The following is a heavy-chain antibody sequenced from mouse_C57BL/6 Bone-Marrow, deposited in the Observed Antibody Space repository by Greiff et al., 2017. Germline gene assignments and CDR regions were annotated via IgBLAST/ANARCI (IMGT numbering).Heavy chain of an antibody. D-gene: IGHD1-1*02. CDR1: GYTFTDYY. CDR2: INPYNGGT. Sequence: EVQLQQSGPVLVKPGASVKMSCKASGYTFTDYYMNWVKQSHGKSLEWIGVINPYNGGTSYNQKFKGKATLTVDKSSSTAYMELNSLTSEDSAVYYCARYGDYYAVDYWGQGTSVTVSS. J-gene: IGHJ4*01. V-gene: IGHV1-19*01. CDR3: ARYGDYYAVDY.